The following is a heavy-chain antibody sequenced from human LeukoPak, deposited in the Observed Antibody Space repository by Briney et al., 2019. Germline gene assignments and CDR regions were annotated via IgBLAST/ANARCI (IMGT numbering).Heavy chain of an antibody. CDR3: ARDLGSTNYYFDY. Sequence: PGGSLRLSYATSGLTFRNYGFHWVRQAPGKGLEWVAVIWYDGSNKYYADSVKGRFTISRDDSKNTLYLQTNGLRAEDTAVYYCARDLGSTNYYFDYWGQGTLVTVSS. J-gene: IGHJ4*02. D-gene: IGHD3-16*01. V-gene: IGHV3-33*01. CDR1: GLTFRNYG. CDR2: IWYDGSNK.